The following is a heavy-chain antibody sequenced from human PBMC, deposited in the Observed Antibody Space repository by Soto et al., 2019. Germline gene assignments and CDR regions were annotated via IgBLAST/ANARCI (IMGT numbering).Heavy chain of an antibody. Sequence: EVQLLESGGGLVQPGESLRLSCAASGFSISSYAMTWVRQAPGKGLEWVSMILGSAGSTYYADSVKGRFTISRDNSRNTLYLQMNSLRVEDTAVYYCAKRPDAFDVWGQGTMVTVSS. V-gene: IGHV3-23*01. CDR3: AKRPDAFDV. CDR1: GFSISSYA. D-gene: IGHD6-6*01. J-gene: IGHJ3*01. CDR2: ILGSAGST.